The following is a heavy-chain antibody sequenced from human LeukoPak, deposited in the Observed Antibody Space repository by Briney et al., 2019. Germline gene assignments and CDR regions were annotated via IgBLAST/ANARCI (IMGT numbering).Heavy chain of an antibody. V-gene: IGHV1-46*01. CDR1: GYTFTKYF. CDR3: ARRDCVGDCYSNWFDP. CDR2: INPRGGST. D-gene: IGHD2-21*02. J-gene: IGHJ5*02. Sequence: ASVEVSCKASGYTFTKYFMHWVRQAPGQGLEWMGIINPRGGSTGYAQKFQGRITMTTDMSTRTVYMGLSSLESEDTAVYYCARRDCVGDCYSNWFDPWGQGTLVTVSS.